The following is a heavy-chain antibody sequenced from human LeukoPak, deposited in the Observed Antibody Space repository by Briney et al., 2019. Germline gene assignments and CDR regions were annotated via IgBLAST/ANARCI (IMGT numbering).Heavy chain of an antibody. D-gene: IGHD1-7*01. Sequence: GRSLRLSCAASGFTFDDYAMHWVRQAPGKGLEWVSGISWNSGSIGYADSVKGRFTISRDNAKNSLYLQMNSLRAGDTALYYCAKGMNWNYAHDAFDIWGQGTMVTVSS. J-gene: IGHJ3*02. CDR2: ISWNSGSI. V-gene: IGHV3-9*01. CDR1: GFTFDDYA. CDR3: AKGMNWNYAHDAFDI.